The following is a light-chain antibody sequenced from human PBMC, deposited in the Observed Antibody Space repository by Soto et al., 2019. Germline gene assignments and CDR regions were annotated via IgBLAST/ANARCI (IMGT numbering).Light chain of an antibody. J-gene: IGKJ1*01. CDR3: QQYNNWPQT. V-gene: IGKV3-15*01. CDR2: GAS. Sequence: EIVQTQSPATLSVSPGERANLSCRASQSVSSNLAWYQQKPGQAPRLLIYGASTRATGIPARFSGSGSGTEFTLTISSLQSEDFAVYYCQQYNNWPQTFGQGTKVDIK. CDR1: QSVSSN.